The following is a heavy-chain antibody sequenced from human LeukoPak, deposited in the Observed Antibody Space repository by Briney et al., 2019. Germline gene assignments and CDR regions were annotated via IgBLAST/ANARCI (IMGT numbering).Heavy chain of an antibody. CDR2: IYTSGST. Sequence: SETLSLTCTVSGGSISSYYWSWIRQPAGKGLEWIGRIYTSGSTNYNPSLKSRVTMSVDTSKNQFSLKLSSVTAADTAVYYCARRVYDFWSGYYTTWGQGTLVTVSS. CDR3: ARRVYDFWSGYYTT. V-gene: IGHV4-4*07. CDR1: GGSISSYY. J-gene: IGHJ5*02. D-gene: IGHD3-3*01.